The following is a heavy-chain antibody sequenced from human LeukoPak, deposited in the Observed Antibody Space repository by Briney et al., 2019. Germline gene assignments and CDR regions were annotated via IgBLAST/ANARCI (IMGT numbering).Heavy chain of an antibody. CDR2: INTDGSTT. D-gene: IGHD5-12*01. CDR1: GFTFSTYW. J-gene: IGHJ4*02. CDR3: AKESGYDVDLEY. Sequence: GGSLRLSCAGSGFTFSTYWMHWVRQAPGGGLVWVSGINTDGSTTSYADSVKGRFSTSRDNAKNTVYLQMSSLRAEDTAVYYCAKESGYDVDLEYWGQGALVTVSS. V-gene: IGHV3-74*01.